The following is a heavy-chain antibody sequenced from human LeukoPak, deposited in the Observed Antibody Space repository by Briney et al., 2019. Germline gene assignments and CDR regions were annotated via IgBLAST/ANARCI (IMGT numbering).Heavy chain of an antibody. Sequence: GGCLRLSCAASGLTFTSYWMRWVRQAPGKGLEWVANIKQDGSEKYYVDSVKGRFTISRDNAKNSLYLQMNSLRAEDTAVYYCARDVGEPGTTTYWGQGTLVTVSS. D-gene: IGHD1/OR15-1a*01. V-gene: IGHV3-7*03. CDR1: GLTFTSYW. CDR3: ARDVGEPGTTTY. CDR2: IKQDGSEK. J-gene: IGHJ4*02.